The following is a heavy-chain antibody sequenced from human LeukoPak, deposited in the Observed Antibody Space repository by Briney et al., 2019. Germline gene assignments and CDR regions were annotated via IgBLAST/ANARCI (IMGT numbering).Heavy chain of an antibody. D-gene: IGHD3-22*01. CDR2: AYYGDST. CDR3: ARVYYYDSSGYYWFDP. CDR1: GGSISSNTYY. Sequence: SATLSLTCTVSGGSISSNTYYWDWIRQPPGKGLECIGSAYYGDSTYYNPSLKSRVIISEDTSKNQFSLLLNSVTAADTAVYYCARVYYYDSSGYYWFDPWGQGTLVTVSS. J-gene: IGHJ5*02. V-gene: IGHV4-39*07.